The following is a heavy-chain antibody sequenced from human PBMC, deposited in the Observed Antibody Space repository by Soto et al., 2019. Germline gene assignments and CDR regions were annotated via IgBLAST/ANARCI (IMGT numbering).Heavy chain of an antibody. V-gene: IGHV3-7*03. CDR2: IKQDGSEK. Sequence: PGGSLRLCCAASGFTFSSYWMSWVRQAPGKGLEWVANIKQDGSEKYYVDSVKGRFTITKDTSKNQVVLTMTNMDPVDTATYYCAHRRDGGNGYYFDYWGQGTLVTVSS. D-gene: IGHD2-15*01. J-gene: IGHJ4*02. CDR3: AHRRDGGNGYYFDY. CDR1: GFTFSSYW.